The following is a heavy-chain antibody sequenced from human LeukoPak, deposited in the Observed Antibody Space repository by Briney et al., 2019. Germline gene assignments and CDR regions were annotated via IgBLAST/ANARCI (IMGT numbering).Heavy chain of an antibody. CDR2: ISSSGSTI. D-gene: IGHD6-19*01. Sequence: PGGSLRLSCAASGFTFSSYEMNWVRQAPGKGLEWVSYISSSGSTIYYADSVKGRFTISRDNAKNPLYLQMNSLRAEDTAVYCCARGRYGSGFDYWGQGTLVTVSS. V-gene: IGHV3-48*03. CDR3: ARGRYGSGFDY. J-gene: IGHJ4*02. CDR1: GFTFSSYE.